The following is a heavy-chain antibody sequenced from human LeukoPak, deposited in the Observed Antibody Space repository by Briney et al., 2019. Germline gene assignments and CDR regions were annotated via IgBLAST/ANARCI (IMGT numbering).Heavy chain of an antibody. D-gene: IGHD2-21*02. J-gene: IGHJ4*02. CDR2: IYYSGST. Sequence: PSETLSLTCTVSGGSISSSSYYWGWIRQPPGKGLEWIGSIYYSGSTNYNPSLKSRVTISVDTSKNQFSLKLSSVTAADTAVYYCARQAGTANPTPIDYWDQGTLVTVSS. CDR1: GGSISSSSYY. CDR3: ARQAGTANPTPIDY. V-gene: IGHV4-39*01.